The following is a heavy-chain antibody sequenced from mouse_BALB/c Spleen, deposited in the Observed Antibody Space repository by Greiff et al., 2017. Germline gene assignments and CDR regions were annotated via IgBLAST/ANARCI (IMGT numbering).Heavy chain of an antibody. CDR2: INPYNGGT. CDR3: ARGDYYGSSPFAY. J-gene: IGHJ3*01. D-gene: IGHD2-1*01. V-gene: IGHV1S135*01. Sequence: VQLKQSGPELVKPGASVKVSCTASGYAFTSYNMYWVKQSHGKSLEWIGYINPYNGGTSYNQKFKGKATLTVDKSSSTAYMHLNSLTSEDSAVYYCARGDYYGSSPFAYWGQGTLVTVSA. CDR1: GYAFTSYN.